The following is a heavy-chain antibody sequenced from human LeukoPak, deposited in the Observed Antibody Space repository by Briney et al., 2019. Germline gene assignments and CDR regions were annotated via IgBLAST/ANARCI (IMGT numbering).Heavy chain of an antibody. Sequence: PSETLSLTCAVYGGSFSGYYWSWIRQPPGKGLEWIGEINHSGSTNYNPSLKSRVTISVDTSKNQFSLKLSSVTAADTAVYYCARGRRRQYQLLRSWSDPWGQGTLVTVSS. CDR3: ARGRRRQYQLLRSWSDP. CDR1: GGSFSGYY. V-gene: IGHV4-34*01. J-gene: IGHJ5*02. CDR2: INHSGST. D-gene: IGHD2-2*01.